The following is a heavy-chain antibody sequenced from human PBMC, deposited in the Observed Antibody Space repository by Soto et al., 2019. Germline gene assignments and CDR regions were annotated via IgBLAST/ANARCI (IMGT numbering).Heavy chain of an antibody. Sequence: SVKVSCKTSGCTFSNSAVQWVRQARGQHLEWIGWIIVGSGETKSTQDLQGRVTFTRDMSTSTAYMELSSLRSDDTAVYYCAAELYTGGNCCSFDIWGQGTMVTVSS. CDR1: GCTFSNSA. J-gene: IGHJ3*02. CDR3: AAELYTGGNCCSFDI. CDR2: IIVGSGET. V-gene: IGHV1-58*01. D-gene: IGHD2-21*01.